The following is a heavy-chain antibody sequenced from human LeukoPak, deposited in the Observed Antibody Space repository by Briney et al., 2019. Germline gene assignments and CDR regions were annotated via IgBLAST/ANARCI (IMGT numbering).Heavy chain of an antibody. CDR1: GFTFSSYG. Sequence: PPGGSLRLSCAASGFTFSSYGMHWVRQAPGKGLEWVAVISYDGSNKYYADSVKGRFTISRDNSKNTLYLQMNSLRAEDTAVYYCAKDFDHYYGSGSFFGISGYFQHWGQGTLVTVSS. CDR3: AKDFDHYYGSGSFFGISGYFQH. J-gene: IGHJ1*01. CDR2: ISYDGSNK. D-gene: IGHD3-10*01. V-gene: IGHV3-30*18.